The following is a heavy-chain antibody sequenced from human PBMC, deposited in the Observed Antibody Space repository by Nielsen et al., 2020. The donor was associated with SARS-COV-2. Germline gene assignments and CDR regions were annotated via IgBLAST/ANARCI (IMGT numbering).Heavy chain of an antibody. J-gene: IGHJ6*02. Sequence: GESLKISCAASGFTFSSYGMHWVRQAPGKGLEWVAVIWYDGSNKYYADSVKGRFTISRDNSKNTLYLQMNSLRAEDTAVYYCATGRDIGVVPAAPEDYGMDVWGQGTTVTVSS. CDR2: IWYDGSNK. CDR1: GFTFSSYG. V-gene: IGHV3-33*01. CDR3: ATGRDIGVVPAAPEDYGMDV. D-gene: IGHD2-2*01.